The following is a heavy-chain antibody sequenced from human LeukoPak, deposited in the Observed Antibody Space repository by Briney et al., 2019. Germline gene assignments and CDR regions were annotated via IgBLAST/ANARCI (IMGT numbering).Heavy chain of an antibody. CDR3: ARDWRDDGSGSPNWD. Sequence: SETLSLTCTVSGGSISSGGYYWSWIRQHPGKGLEWIGYIYYSGSTYYNPSLKSRVTISVDTSKNQFSLKLSSVTAADTAVYYCARDWRDDGSGSPNWDWGQGTLVTVSS. D-gene: IGHD3-10*01. J-gene: IGHJ4*02. CDR1: GGSISSGGYY. CDR2: IYYSGST. V-gene: IGHV4-31*03.